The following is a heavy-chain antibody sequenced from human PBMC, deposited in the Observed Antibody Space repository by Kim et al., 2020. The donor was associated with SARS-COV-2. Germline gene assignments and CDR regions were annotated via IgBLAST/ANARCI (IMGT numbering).Heavy chain of an antibody. CDR1: GFTFSSYD. V-gene: IGHV3-30*18. CDR2: ISYDGSNK. J-gene: IGHJ6*02. CDR3: AKDRRPLYYYYGMDV. D-gene: IGHD6-25*01. Sequence: GGSLRLSCAASGFTFSSYDMHWVRQAPGKGLEWVAVISYDGSNKYYADSVKGRFTISRDNSKNTLYLQMNSLRAEDTAVYYCAKDRRPLYYYYGMDVWG.